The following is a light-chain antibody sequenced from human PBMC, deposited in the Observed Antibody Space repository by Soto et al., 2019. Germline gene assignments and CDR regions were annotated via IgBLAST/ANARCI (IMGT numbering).Light chain of an antibody. J-gene: IGKJ5*01. CDR2: GAS. Sequence: EIVMTQSPATLSVSPGERATLSCRASQTVSSNLAWYQQKPGQAPRLLIYGASTRATGIPGRFSGSGSETEFTLTISSLQSEDFAVYYCQQYHNWPPITFVQGTRLEIK. CDR3: QQYHNWPPIT. V-gene: IGKV3-15*01. CDR1: QTVSSN.